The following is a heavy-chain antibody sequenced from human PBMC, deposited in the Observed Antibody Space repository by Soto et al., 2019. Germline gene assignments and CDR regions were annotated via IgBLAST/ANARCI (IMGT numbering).Heavy chain of an antibody. CDR1: GFPFSTHG. CDR2: IWSDGRNK. J-gene: IGHJ4*02. CDR3: ASRSPALDY. D-gene: IGHD2-2*01. Sequence: QVQVVESGGGVVQPGRSLRLSCAASGFPFSTHGMHWVRQAPGKGLEWVAVIWSDGRNKYYADSVKGRFTISRDNSKNTLYLQMNSLRAEDTAVYYCASRSPALDYWGQGTMVTVSS. V-gene: IGHV3-33*01.